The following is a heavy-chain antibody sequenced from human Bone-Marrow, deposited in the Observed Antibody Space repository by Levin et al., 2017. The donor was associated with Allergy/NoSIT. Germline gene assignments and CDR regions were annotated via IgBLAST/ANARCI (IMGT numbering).Heavy chain of an antibody. V-gene: IGHV3-7*01. D-gene: IGHD2-2*01. Sequence: PGGSLRLSCAASGFTFNRHWMTWFRQAPGKGLEWVANINEDGRDKYYVDSVKGRFTISRDNAKNSLFLQMNSLRVEDTAVYYCARDESYAWYAYWGQGTLVTVAS. CDR2: INEDGRDK. J-gene: IGHJ4*02. CDR3: ARDESYAWYAY. CDR1: GFTFNRHW.